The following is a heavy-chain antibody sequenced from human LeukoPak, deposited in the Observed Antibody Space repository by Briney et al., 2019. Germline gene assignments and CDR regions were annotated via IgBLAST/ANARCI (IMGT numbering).Heavy chain of an antibody. V-gene: IGHV3-53*01. J-gene: IGHJ4*02. CDR1: GFTVSSNY. Sequence: GGSLRLSCAASGFTVSSNYMSWVRQAPGKGLEWVSVIYSGGSTYYADSVKGRFTISRDNSKNTLYLQMNSLRAEDTAVYYCAKRHYYDSSGYPVFDYWGQGTLVTVSS. D-gene: IGHD3-22*01. CDR3: AKRHYYDSSGYPVFDY. CDR2: IYSGGST.